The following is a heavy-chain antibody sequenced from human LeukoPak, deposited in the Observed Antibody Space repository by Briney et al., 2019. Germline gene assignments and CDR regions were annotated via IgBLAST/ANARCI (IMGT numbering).Heavy chain of an antibody. V-gene: IGHV1-18*01. J-gene: IGHJ4*02. CDR1: GYTFTSYG. D-gene: IGHD6-13*01. CDR2: ISAYNGNT. Sequence: ASVKVSCKASGYTFTSYGISWVRQAPGQGLEWMGWISAYNGNTNYAQKLQGRVTMTTDTSTSTAYMELRSLRSDDTAVYYCARDLPRYSSSWYFPSDYWGQGTLVTVSS. CDR3: ARDLPRYSSSWYFPSDY.